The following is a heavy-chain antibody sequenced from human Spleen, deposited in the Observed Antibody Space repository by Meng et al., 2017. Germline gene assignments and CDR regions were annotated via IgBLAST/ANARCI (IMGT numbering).Heavy chain of an antibody. D-gene: IGHD6-13*01. J-gene: IGHJ4*02. V-gene: IGHV3-20*04. CDR2: INWHGGRT. Sequence: GESLKISCAASEFTFSKYWMKWVRQAPGKGLEWVSGINWHGGRTGYVESVNGRFTISRDNSKNTLYLQMNSLRAEDTAVYYCAKEGGLLLAAAGRYFDYWDQGTLVTVSS. CDR1: EFTFSKYW. CDR3: AKEGGLLLAAAGRYFDY.